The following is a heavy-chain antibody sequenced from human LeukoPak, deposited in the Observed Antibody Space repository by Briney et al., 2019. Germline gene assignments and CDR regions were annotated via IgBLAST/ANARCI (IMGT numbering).Heavy chain of an antibody. CDR2: INHSGST. V-gene: IGHV4-34*01. J-gene: IGHJ4*02. Sequence: SETLSLTCGVYGGSFRGYYWSWIRQPPGKGLEWIGEINHSGSTNYNPSLKSRVNISVDTSKNQFSLKLSSATAADTAVYYCARNYNWKFDYWGQGTLVTVSS. D-gene: IGHD1-20*01. CDR3: ARNYNWKFDY. CDR1: GGSFRGYY.